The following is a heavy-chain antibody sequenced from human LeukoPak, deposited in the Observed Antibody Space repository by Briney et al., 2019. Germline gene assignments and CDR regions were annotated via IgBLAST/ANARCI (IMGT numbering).Heavy chain of an antibody. Sequence: PSETLSLTCAVYGGSFSGYYWSWIRQPPGKGLEWIGEINHSGSTNYNPSLKSRVTISVDMSKNQFSLKLSSVTAADTAVYYCARVYYDFWSGYIDYWGQGTLVTVSS. CDR3: ARVYYDFWSGYIDY. V-gene: IGHV4-34*01. J-gene: IGHJ4*02. D-gene: IGHD3-3*01. CDR2: INHSGST. CDR1: GGSFSGYY.